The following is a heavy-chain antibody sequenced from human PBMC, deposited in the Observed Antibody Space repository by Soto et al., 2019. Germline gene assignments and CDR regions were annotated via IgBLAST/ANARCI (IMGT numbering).Heavy chain of an antibody. J-gene: IGHJ6*02. CDR2: INPSDGST. V-gene: IGHV1-46*01. CDR3: ARIGYDSGLTPYYYYGMDV. Sequence: ASVKVSCTASGYIFTSRYMHWVRQAPGQGLEWIGIINPSDGSTTYAQKFQGRFTISRDNSKNTLYLQMGSLRAEDMAVYYCARIGYDSGLTPYYYYGMDVWGQGTTVTVSS. D-gene: IGHD3-10*01. CDR1: GYIFTSRY.